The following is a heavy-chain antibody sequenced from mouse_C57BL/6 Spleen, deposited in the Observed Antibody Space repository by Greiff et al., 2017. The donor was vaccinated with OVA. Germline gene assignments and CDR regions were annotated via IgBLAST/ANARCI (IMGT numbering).Heavy chain of an antibody. J-gene: IGHJ3*01. CDR3: AREGRWCAY. CDR1: GFTFSSYA. V-gene: IGHV5-4*01. CDR2: ISDGGSYT. Sequence: VQLKESGGGLVKPGGSLKLSCAASGFTFSSYAMSWVRQTPEKRLEWVATISDGGSYTYYPDNVKGRFTISRDNAKNNLYLQMSHLKSEDTAMYYCAREGRWCAYWGQGTLVTVSA.